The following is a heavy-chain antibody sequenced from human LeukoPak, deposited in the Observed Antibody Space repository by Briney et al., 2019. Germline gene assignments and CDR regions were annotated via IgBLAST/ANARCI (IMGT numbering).Heavy chain of an antibody. V-gene: IGHV4-34*01. D-gene: IGHD3-10*01. CDR3: ARSSSGYYFDY. J-gene: IGHJ4*02. CDR2: INHSGST. CDR1: GGSFSGYY. Sequence: SETLSLTCAVYGGSFSGYYWSWIRQPPVKELEWIGEINHSGSTNYNPSLKSRVTISVDTSKNQFSLKLSSVTAADTAVYYCARSSSGYYFDYWGQGTLVTVSS.